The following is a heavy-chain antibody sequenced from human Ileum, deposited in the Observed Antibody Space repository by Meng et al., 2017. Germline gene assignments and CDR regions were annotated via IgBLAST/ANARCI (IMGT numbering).Heavy chain of an antibody. D-gene: IGHD7-27*01. J-gene: IGHJ4*02. CDR1: GGSVSSSGYQ. CDR3: ARDHWGSLDY. CDR2: AST. Sequence: QVQLQGSGPGLVRPSETLSLICAVSGGSVSSSGYQWGWIRQPPGKGLEWIGYASTNYNPSLKSRVTISVDTSKNQFSLKLTSVTAADTAVYYCARDHWGSLDYWGQGTLVTVSS. V-gene: IGHV4-61*08.